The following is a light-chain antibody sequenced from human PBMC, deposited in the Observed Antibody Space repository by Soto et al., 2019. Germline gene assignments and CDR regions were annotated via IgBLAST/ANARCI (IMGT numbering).Light chain of an antibody. J-gene: IGKJ4*01. CDR1: QNIRSNY. CDR3: QQYGSSPT. CDR2: GAS. V-gene: IGKV3-20*01. Sequence: EIVLTQSPGTLSLSPGQRATLSCRASQNIRSNYLAWYQQRPGQAPRLLIQGASSRAAGIPDRFSGSGSGTDFTLTISRLEPEDFVVYYCQQYGSSPTFGGGTKVELK.